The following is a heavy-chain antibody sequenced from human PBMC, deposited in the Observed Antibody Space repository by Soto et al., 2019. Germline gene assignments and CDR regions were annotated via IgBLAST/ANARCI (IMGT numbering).Heavy chain of an antibody. CDR1: GGSISSGGYY. V-gene: IGHV4-31*03. CDR3: ARAKQQLVRKYYYMDV. J-gene: IGHJ6*03. D-gene: IGHD6-13*01. Sequence: SETLSLTCTVSGGSISSGGYYWSWIRQHPGKGLEWIGYIYYSGSTYYSPSLKSRVTISVDTSKNQFSLKLSSVTAADTAVYYCARAKQQLVRKYYYMDVWGKGTTVTVSS. CDR2: IYYSGST.